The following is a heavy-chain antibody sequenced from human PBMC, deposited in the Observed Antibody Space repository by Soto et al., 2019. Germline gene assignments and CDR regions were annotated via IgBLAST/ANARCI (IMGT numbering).Heavy chain of an antibody. D-gene: IGHD3-22*01. CDR1: GYTFTNQY. V-gene: IGHV1-46*03. CDR2: INPLGGST. Sequence: QVQLVQSGPEVKKPGASVKVSCKASGYTFTNQYMHWVRQAPGQGLEWMGIINPLGGSTNYAEKFQGRVSMTRDTSTSTVYMELSSLRFEDTAVYYCASSTDYYDSSGSYWGQGTLVTVSS. CDR3: ASSTDYYDSSGSY. J-gene: IGHJ4*02.